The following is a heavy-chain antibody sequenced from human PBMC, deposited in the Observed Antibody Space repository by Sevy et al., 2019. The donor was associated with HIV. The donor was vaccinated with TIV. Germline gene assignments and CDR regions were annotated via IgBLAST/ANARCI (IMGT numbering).Heavy chain of an antibody. CDR1: GGSFSGYY. J-gene: IGHJ6*03. CDR3: ARGNLGYCSSTSCYEFGYYYMDV. Sequence: SETLSLTCAVYGGSFSGYYWSWIRQPPGKGLEWIGEINHSGSTNYNPSLKSRVTISVDTSKNQFSLKLSSVTAADTAVYYCARGNLGYCSSTSCYEFGYYYMDVWGKVTTVTVSS. D-gene: IGHD2-2*01. CDR2: INHSGST. V-gene: IGHV4-34*01.